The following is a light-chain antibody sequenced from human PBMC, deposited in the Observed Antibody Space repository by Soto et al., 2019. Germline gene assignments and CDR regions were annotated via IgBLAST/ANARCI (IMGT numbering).Light chain of an antibody. CDR1: SSDVGGYTY. CDR2: EVN. Sequence: QSALTQPASVSGSPRQSITISCTGASSDVGGYTYVSWCQQHPGKAPKLMIYEVNNRPSGVSNRFSGSKSGNTASLTISGLHAEEEADYYCSSYAGSNSFVFGTGTKVTVL. V-gene: IGLV2-14*01. CDR3: SSYAGSNSFV. J-gene: IGLJ1*01.